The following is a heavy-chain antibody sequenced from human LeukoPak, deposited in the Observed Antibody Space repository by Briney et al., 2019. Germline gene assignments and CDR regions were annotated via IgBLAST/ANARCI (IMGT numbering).Heavy chain of an antibody. V-gene: IGHV3-23*01. J-gene: IGHJ4*02. Sequence: GGSLRLSCAASGFTFSSYAMNWVRQAPGKGLEWVSCISGSGDTTYYADSVKGRFTISRDSSKNTLFLQMNSLRAEDTAVYYCAKSRGESRGASNYWGQGTLVTVSS. D-gene: IGHD1-26*01. CDR3: AKSRGESRGASNY. CDR2: ISGSGDTT. CDR1: GFTFSSYA.